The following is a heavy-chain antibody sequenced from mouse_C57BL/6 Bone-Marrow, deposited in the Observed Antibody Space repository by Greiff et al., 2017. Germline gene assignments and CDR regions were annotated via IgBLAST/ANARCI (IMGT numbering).Heavy chain of an antibody. V-gene: IGHV1-9*01. Sequence: QVQLQQSGAELMKPGASVKLSCKATGYTFTGYWIEWVKQRPGHGLEWIGEILPGSGSANYNEKFKGKATFTADASSNTAYMQLSSLTTEDSATYYCARRGDSSGYEGYFDYWGQGTTLTVSS. CDR2: ILPGSGSA. CDR1: GYTFTGYW. D-gene: IGHD3-2*02. CDR3: ARRGDSSGYEGYFDY. J-gene: IGHJ2*01.